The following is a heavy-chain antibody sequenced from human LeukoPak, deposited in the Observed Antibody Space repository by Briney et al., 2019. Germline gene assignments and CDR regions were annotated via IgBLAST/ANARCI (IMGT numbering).Heavy chain of an antibody. V-gene: IGHV3-23*01. CDR2: ISGSGGST. Sequence: GGSLRLSWAASGFTFSSYAMSWVRQAPGKGLEWVSAISGSGGSTYYADSVKGRFTISRDNSKNTLYLQMNSLRAEDTAVYYCAKTPHYDFWSGYTYFDYWGQGTLVTVSS. CDR1: GFTFSSYA. CDR3: AKTPHYDFWSGYTYFDY. D-gene: IGHD3-3*01. J-gene: IGHJ4*02.